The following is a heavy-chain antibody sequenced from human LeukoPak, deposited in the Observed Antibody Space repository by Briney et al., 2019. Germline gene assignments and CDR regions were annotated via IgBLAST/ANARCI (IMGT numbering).Heavy chain of an antibody. CDR1: GFTFTTYW. J-gene: IGHJ4*02. Sequence: GGSLRLSCAASGFTFTTYWMSWVRQAPGKGLEWVANIKQDGTERYYVDSVKGRFTISRDNAKNSLYLQMNSLRAEDTAVYYCATLKLERATDYWGQGTLVTVSS. CDR3: ATLKLERATDY. V-gene: IGHV3-7*03. D-gene: IGHD1-1*01. CDR2: IKQDGTER.